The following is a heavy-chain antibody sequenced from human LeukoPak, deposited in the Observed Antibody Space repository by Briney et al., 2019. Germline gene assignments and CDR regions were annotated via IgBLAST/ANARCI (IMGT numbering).Heavy chain of an antibody. Sequence: PGGSLRLSCVASGFTFSSYGMHWVRQAPGKGLEWVAFIRYDGSNKYYADSVKGRFTISRDNSKNTLYLQMNSLRAEDTAVYYCAKDQEKYCSSTSCYSNWFDPWGQGALVIVSS. CDR1: GFTFSSYG. V-gene: IGHV3-30*02. CDR3: AKDQEKYCSSTSCYSNWFDP. J-gene: IGHJ5*02. CDR2: IRYDGSNK. D-gene: IGHD2-2*01.